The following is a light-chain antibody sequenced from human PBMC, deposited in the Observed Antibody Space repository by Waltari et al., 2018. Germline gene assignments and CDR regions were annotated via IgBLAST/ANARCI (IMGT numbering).Light chain of an antibody. CDR3: YSSASTGLRV. V-gene: IGLV3-10*01. Sequence: SYELTQPPSVSVSPGQTARITCSGHELPRKYAYWFQQKSGQAPRLVIYEDTKRPSGIPERFSGSSSGTVANLTITGAQVDDEADYYCYSSASTGLRVFGGGTTVVVL. J-gene: IGLJ1*01. CDR2: EDT. CDR1: ELPRKY.